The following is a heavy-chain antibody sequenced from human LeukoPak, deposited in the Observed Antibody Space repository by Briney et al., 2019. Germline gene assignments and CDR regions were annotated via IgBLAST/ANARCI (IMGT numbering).Heavy chain of an antibody. Sequence: GGSLRLSCAASGFAVNSYFMTWVRQFPGKGLQWVSILYNGDKTYYVDSVRGRFTISRDISKNTLYLQMNSLRAEDTAVYYCARTFYYASSGYRHFDYWGQGTLVTVSS. CDR3: ARTFYYASSGYRHFDY. V-gene: IGHV3-53*01. D-gene: IGHD3-22*01. J-gene: IGHJ4*02. CDR2: LYNGDKT. CDR1: GFAVNSYF.